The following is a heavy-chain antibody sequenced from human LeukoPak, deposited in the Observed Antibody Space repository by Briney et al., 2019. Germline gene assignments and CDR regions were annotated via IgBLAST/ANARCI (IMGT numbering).Heavy chain of an antibody. V-gene: IGHV1-18*01. CDR1: GYTFTSYG. CDR2: ISAYNGNT. J-gene: IGHJ4*02. CDR3: ARDPAGRGIVATPPSY. D-gene: IGHD5-12*01. Sequence: ASVKVSCKASGYTFTSYGISWVRQAPGQGLEWMGWISAYNGNTNYAQKLQGRVTMTTDTSTSTAYMELRSLRSGDTAVYYCARDPAGRGIVATPPSYWGQGTLVIVSS.